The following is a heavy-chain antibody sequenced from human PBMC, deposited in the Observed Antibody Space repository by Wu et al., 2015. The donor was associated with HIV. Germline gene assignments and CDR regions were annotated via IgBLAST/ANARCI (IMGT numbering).Heavy chain of an antibody. CDR1: GYTFTGHF. CDR2: INPNSGDT. J-gene: IGHJ6*03. Sequence: QVQLVQSGAEMKKPGASVTVSCKASGYTFTGHFMHWVRQAPGQGLEWMGWINPNSGDTNYVQKFQGRVTMTRDTSISTVYMELSRLRSDDTAVYYCARGPYIDYYDSPADYSYMDVWGKGPRSPSP. CDR3: ARGPYIDYYDSPADYSYMDV. D-gene: IGHD3-22*01. V-gene: IGHV1-2*02.